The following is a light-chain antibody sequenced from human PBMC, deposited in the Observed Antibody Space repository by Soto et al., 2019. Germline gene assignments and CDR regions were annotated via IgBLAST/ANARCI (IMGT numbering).Light chain of an antibody. CDR1: SYNIGDNY. CDR3: AAWDDSLSGYI. V-gene: IGLV1-47*01. J-gene: IGLJ1*01. Sequence: QSALTQPPSASATPGQKVTISCSGSSYNIGDNYVYWHQQLPGTAPKLLIYRNNQRPSGVPDRFSGSKSGTSASLAISGLRSEDEADYYCAAWDDSLSGYIFGPGTKVTVL. CDR2: RNN.